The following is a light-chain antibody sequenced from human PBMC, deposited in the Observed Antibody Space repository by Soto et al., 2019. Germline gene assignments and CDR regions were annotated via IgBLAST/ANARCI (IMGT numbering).Light chain of an antibody. CDR2: AAS. J-gene: IGKJ4*01. CDR3: QKYNSAPLT. V-gene: IGKV1-27*01. CDR1: QGINNN. Sequence: GDRVTITCRASQGINNNLAWYQQKPGKVPKVLIYAASTLQSGVPSRFSGSGSGTDFTLTSSSLQPEDVATYYCQKYNSAPLTFGGGTKVEIK.